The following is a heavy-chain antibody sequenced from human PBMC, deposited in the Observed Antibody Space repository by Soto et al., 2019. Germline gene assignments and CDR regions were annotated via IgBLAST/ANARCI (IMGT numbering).Heavy chain of an antibody. V-gene: IGHV1-3*01. CDR3: ARAAQTLFYILTGSWFDP. CDR1: GYTFTSYA. CDR2: INAGNGNT. J-gene: IGHJ5*02. D-gene: IGHD3-9*01. Sequence: ASVKVSCKASGYTFTSYAMNWVRQAPGQRLEWMGWINAGNGNTKYSQKFQGRVTITRDTSASTAYMELSSLRSEDTAVYYCARAAQTLFYILTGSWFDPWGQGTLVTVSS.